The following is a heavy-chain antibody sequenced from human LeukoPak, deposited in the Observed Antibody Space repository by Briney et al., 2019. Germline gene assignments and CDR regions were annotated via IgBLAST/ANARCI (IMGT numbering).Heavy chain of an antibody. J-gene: IGHJ6*02. CDR1: GGSFSGYY. CDR3: ARGPYSGSWRYYYYGMDV. V-gene: IGHV4-34*01. Sequence: SETLSLTCAVYGGSFSGYYWSWIRQPPGKGLEWIGEINHSGSTNYNPSLKSRVTISVDTSKNQFSLKLSSVTAADTAVYYCARGPYSGSWRYYYYGMDVWGQGTTVTVSS. CDR2: INHSGST. D-gene: IGHD6-13*01.